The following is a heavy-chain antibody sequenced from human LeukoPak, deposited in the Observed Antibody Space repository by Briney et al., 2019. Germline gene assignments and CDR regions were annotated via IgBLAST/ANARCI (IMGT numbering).Heavy chain of an antibody. D-gene: IGHD1-26*01. CDR1: GYTFTRYA. Sequence: ASVKVSCKASGYTFTRYAMHWVRQAPGQRLEWMGWINAGNGNTKYSQKFQGRVTITRDTSASTAYMELSSLRSEDTAVYYCARDSSTGAIDFFDYWGQGTLVTVSS. CDR2: INAGNGNT. J-gene: IGHJ4*02. CDR3: ARDSSTGAIDFFDY. V-gene: IGHV1-3*01.